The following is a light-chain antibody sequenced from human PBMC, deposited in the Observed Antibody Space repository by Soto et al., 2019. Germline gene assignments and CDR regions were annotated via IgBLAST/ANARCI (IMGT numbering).Light chain of an antibody. V-gene: IGKV3D-15*01. CDR2: GAS. Sequence: EIVLTQSPGTLSLSPGERATLSCRASQSVSSNFLARYQEKLGQAPRLLIYGASKRATGIPARFSGSGSGTEFTLTISSLQSEDFAVYYCQQYNNWPRTFGQGTKVDIK. CDR1: QSVSSN. J-gene: IGKJ1*01. CDR3: QQYNNWPRT.